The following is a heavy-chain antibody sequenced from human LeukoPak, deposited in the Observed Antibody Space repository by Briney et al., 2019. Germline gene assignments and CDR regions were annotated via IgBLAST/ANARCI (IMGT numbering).Heavy chain of an antibody. Sequence: GGSLRLSCAASGFTFSYAWMNWVRQAPGKGLEWVGRIKSKTDGGTTDYAAPVKGRFTISRDDSKDTLYVQMYSLKTEDTAVYYCTTRIAAAGTKDDYWGQGTLVTVSS. D-gene: IGHD6-13*01. V-gene: IGHV3-15*01. J-gene: IGHJ4*02. CDR1: GFTFSYAW. CDR3: TTRIAAAGTKDDY. CDR2: IKSKTDGGTT.